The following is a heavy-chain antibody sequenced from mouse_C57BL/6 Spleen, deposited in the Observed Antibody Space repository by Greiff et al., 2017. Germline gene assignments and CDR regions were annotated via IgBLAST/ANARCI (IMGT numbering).Heavy chain of an antibody. CDR1: GYTFTSYW. J-gene: IGHJ2*01. D-gene: IGHD2-5*01. V-gene: IGHV1-55*01. CDR3: ARGDSNYRFDY. CDR2: IYPGSGST. Sequence: QVQLQQPGAELVKPGASVKLSCKASGYTFTSYWLTWVKQRPGQGLEWIGDIYPGSGSTNYNEKFKSKATLTVDTSSSTAYMQLSSLTSEDAAVYDCARGDSNYRFDYWGQGTTLTVSS.